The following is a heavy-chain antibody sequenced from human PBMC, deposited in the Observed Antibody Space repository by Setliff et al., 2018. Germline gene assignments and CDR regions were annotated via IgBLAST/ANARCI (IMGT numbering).Heavy chain of an antibody. Sequence: GSLRLSCAASGFTFSNYGMHWVRQAPGKGLEWVAVIWHDGTNKYCADSVKGRCTISRDNSKNTLYLQMNSLRAEDTAVYYCARDSGGSGWAYFFDYWGQGTLVTSPQ. CDR2: IWHDGTNK. J-gene: IGHJ4*02. D-gene: IGHD6-19*01. CDR3: ARDSGGSGWAYFFDY. V-gene: IGHV3-33*01. CDR1: GFTFSNYG.